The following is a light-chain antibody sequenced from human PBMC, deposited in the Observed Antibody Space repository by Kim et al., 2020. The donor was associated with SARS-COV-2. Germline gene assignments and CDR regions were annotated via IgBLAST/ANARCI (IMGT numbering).Light chain of an antibody. Sequence: SPGERATRTCRASRSVSRNSLAWYQQKPGQAPRLLIYGASSRATDIPDRFSGSGSGTDFTLTINRLAPEDFAVYFCQQYDNSLLTFGGGTKVDIK. V-gene: IGKV3-20*01. CDR2: GAS. CDR1: RSVSRNS. J-gene: IGKJ4*01. CDR3: QQYDNSLLT.